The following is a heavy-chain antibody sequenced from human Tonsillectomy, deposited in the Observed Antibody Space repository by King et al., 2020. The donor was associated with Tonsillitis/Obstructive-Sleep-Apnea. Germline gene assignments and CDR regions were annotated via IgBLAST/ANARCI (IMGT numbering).Heavy chain of an antibody. Sequence: QLVQSGGVVVQPGGSLRLSCAASGFTFDDYTMHWVRQAPGKGLEWVSLISWYGGSTYYADSLKGRFTISRDNSKNSLSLQMNSLRTEDTALYYCAKDGDFGVVADYWGQGTLVTVSS. D-gene: IGHD3-3*01. V-gene: IGHV3-43*01. CDR2: ISWYGGST. J-gene: IGHJ4*02. CDR3: AKDGDFGVVADY. CDR1: GFTFDDYT.